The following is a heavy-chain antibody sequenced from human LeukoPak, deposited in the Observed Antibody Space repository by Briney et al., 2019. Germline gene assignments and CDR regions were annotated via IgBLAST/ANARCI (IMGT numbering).Heavy chain of an antibody. CDR1: GYTFTIYY. J-gene: IGHJ4*02. CDR3: ARVVGVAGTGGFDY. CDR2: INTNTGNP. Sequence: ASVKVSCKASGYTFTIYYMHWVRQAPGQGLEWMGWINTNTGNPTYAQGFTGRFVFSLDTSVSTAYLQISSLKAEDTAVYYCARVVGVAGTGGFDYWGQGTLVTVSS. V-gene: IGHV7-4-1*02. D-gene: IGHD6-19*01.